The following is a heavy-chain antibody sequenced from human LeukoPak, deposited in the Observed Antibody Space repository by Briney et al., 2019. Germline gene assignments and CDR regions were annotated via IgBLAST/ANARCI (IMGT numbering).Heavy chain of an antibody. CDR2: ISPNSGGT. CDR1: GYTFTGYY. CDR3: ARAGEEYTSTWYGAY. Sequence: GASVKVSCKASGYTFTGYYIHWVRQAPGQALEWMGWISPNSGGTNYVQKFQGRVTITRDTSISTAYMELTRLTSDDTAMYYCARAGEEYTSTWYGAYWGQGTLVTVSS. D-gene: IGHD6-13*01. V-gene: IGHV1-2*02. J-gene: IGHJ4*02.